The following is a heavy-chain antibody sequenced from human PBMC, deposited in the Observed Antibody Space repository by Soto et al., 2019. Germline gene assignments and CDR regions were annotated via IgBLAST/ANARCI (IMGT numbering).Heavy chain of an antibody. V-gene: IGHV3-73*01. Sequence: PGGSLRLSCAASGFNFSGSVIHWVRQASGKGLEWVGRIRSKANNYATGYAASVKGRFTISRDDSKNTAYLQMNSLKGEDTAVYYCSRLVVWGQGSLVTVSS. CDR2: IRSKANNYAT. J-gene: IGHJ4*02. CDR3: SRLVV. D-gene: IGHD2-15*01. CDR1: GFNFSGSV.